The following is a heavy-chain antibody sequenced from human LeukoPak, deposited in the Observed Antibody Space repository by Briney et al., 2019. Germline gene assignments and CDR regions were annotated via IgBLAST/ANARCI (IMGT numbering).Heavy chain of an antibody. V-gene: IGHV4-34*01. J-gene: IGHJ4*02. CDR2: INHSGST. D-gene: IGHD3-16*02. CDR1: GGSFSGYY. CDR3: ARRPKGIIATKPPFDY. Sequence: ASETLSLTCAVYGGSFSGYYWSWIRQPPGKGLEWIGEINHSGSTNYNPSLKSRVTISVDTSKNQFSLKLSSVTAADTAVYYCARRPKGIIATKPPFDYWGQGTLVTVSS.